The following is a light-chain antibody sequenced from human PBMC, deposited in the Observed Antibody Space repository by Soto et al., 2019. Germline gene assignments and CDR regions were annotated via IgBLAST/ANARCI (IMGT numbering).Light chain of an antibody. CDR1: SSNVGSYT. V-gene: IGLV1-44*01. CDR2: SGN. CDR3: AALDDSLNGVV. J-gene: IGLJ2*01. Sequence: QSVLTQPPSASGTPGQRVTISCSGSSSNVGSYTVYWYQQLPGTAPKVLIYSGNRRPSGVPARFSGSKSGTSASLAISGLQSEDEADYYCAALDDSLNGVVFGGGTQLTVL.